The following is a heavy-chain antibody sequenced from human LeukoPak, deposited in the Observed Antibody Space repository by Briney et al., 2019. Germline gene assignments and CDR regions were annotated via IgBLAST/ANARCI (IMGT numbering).Heavy chain of an antibody. CDR3: ARRPSSSWHWYFDL. V-gene: IGHV5-51*01. CDR2: IYPGYCDT. J-gene: IGHJ2*01. CDR1: GFRFTSYW. Sequence: GGPLKGSLKGSGFRFTSYWIGWVRPRPGLGLGWVGIIYPGYCDTRYSPAFQGQVNIAADKSIRAAYLQWSSLRASESAMYYCARRPSSSWHWYFDLWGRGTLVTVSS. D-gene: IGHD6-13*01.